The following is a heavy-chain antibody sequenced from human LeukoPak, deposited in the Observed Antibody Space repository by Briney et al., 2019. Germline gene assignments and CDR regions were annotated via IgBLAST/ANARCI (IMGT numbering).Heavy chain of an antibody. V-gene: IGHV4-30-2*01. CDR2: IYHSGST. J-gene: IGHJ4*02. CDR3: ARSGSNYYGSGSHYDY. D-gene: IGHD3-10*01. CDR1: GGSISSGGYS. Sequence: KPSETLSLTCAVSGGSISSGGYSWSWIRQPPGKGLEWIGYIYHSGSTYYNPSLKSRVTISVDRSKNQFSLKLSSVTAADTAVYCCARSGSNYYGSGSHYDYWGQGTLVTVSS.